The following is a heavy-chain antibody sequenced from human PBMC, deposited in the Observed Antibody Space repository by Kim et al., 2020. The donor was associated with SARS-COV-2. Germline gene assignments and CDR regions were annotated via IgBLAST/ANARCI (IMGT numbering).Heavy chain of an antibody. CDR3: AGGWAAAGTGDGMDV. Sequence: DAVKGRLTISRDNAKNSLYLEMKSLRAEDTAVYYCAGGWAAAGTGDGMDVWGQGTTGTVSS. V-gene: IGHV3-21*01. D-gene: IGHD6-13*01. J-gene: IGHJ6*02.